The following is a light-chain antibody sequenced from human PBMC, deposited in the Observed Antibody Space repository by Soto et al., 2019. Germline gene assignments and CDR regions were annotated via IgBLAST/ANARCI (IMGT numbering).Light chain of an antibody. J-gene: IGLJ3*02. CDR3: SSYTSSSTV. V-gene: IGLV2-14*01. CDR2: EVS. Sequence: QSALTQPASVSGSPGQSITISCTGTSSDVGGYNYVSWYQQHPGKAPKLMIYEVSNRPSGVSNRFSGSKSGNTASLTISGLQAEDEADYYRSSYTSSSTVFGGGTKVTVL. CDR1: SSDVGGYNY.